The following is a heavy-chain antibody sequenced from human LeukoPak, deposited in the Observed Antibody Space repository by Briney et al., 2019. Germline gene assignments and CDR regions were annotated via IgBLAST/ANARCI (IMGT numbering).Heavy chain of an antibody. CDR2: IYSGGST. CDR3: ATYSGYDLDAWFDP. D-gene: IGHD5-12*01. J-gene: IGHJ5*02. CDR1: GFAVSANY. Sequence: GGSLRLSCAASGFAVSANYMSWVRQAPGKGLEWVSVIYSGGSTYLAGSVKDRFTISGDNSKNTLYLQMNSLRAEDTAVYYCATYSGYDLDAWFDPWGQGTLVTVSS. V-gene: IGHV3-66*01.